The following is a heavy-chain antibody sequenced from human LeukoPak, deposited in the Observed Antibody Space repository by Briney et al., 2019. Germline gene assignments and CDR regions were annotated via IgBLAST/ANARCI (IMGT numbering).Heavy chain of an antibody. Sequence: ASVKVSCKASGGTFSSYAISWVRQAPGQGLEWMGGIIPIFGTANYAQKFQGRVTITADESTSTAYMELSSLRSEDTAVYYCARSWDYYGGDCYSRMSFDYWGQGTLVTVSS. D-gene: IGHD2-21*02. CDR1: GGTFSSYA. V-gene: IGHV1-69*13. CDR3: ARSWDYYGGDCYSRMSFDY. J-gene: IGHJ4*02. CDR2: IIPIFGTA.